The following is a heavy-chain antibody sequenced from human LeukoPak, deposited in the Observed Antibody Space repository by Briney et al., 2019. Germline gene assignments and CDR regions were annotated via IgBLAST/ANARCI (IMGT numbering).Heavy chain of an antibody. CDR3: AREAGRPSHAFDI. CDR1: GGSIHTYY. J-gene: IGHJ3*02. CDR2: ISYNGIT. V-gene: IGHV4-59*01. Sequence: SETLSLTCSVSGGSIHTYYWGWLRLPPEKGLEWIGSISYNGITDYNPSLKSRLAISLDMSRNQFSLKLSSVTAADTAVYYCAREAGRPSHAFDIWGQGTMVTVSS.